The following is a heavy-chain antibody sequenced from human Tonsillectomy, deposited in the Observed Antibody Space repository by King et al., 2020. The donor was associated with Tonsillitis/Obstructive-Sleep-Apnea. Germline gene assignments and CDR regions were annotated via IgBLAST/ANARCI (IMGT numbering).Heavy chain of an antibody. J-gene: IGHJ6*02. Sequence: VQLVESGGGLIQPGGSLRLSCAASGFTVSSNYMTWVRQAPGKGLEWVSIIYSGGKTYYADSVKGRFTISRDNSKNTLYLQMNSLRAEDTAVYYCAREMDGVVTPVGYYGLDVWGQGTTVTVSS. CDR3: AREMDGVVTPVGYYGLDV. V-gene: IGHV3-53*01. CDR1: GFTVSSNY. CDR2: IYSGGKT. D-gene: IGHD4-23*01.